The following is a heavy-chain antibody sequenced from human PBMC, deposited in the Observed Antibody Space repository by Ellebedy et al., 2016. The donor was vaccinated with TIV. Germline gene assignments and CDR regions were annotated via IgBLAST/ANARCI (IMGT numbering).Heavy chain of an antibody. J-gene: IGHJ6*02. CDR1: GFTLSHYN. CDR3: ARVQLEETGDGMDV. CDR2: INSSSSGV. V-gene: IGHV3-48*02. Sequence: GGSLRLSXAASGFTLSHYNMNWVRQAPGKGLEWVSYINSSSSGVYYADSVQGRFTISRDNAKNSLYLQMNSLRDDDTAVYYCARVQLEETGDGMDVWGPGTTVTVS. D-gene: IGHD7-27*01.